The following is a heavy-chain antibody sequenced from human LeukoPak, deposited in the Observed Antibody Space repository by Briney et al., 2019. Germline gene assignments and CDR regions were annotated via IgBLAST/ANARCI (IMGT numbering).Heavy chain of an antibody. CDR1: GYTFTGYY. CDR3: ARAPPKARDTKYYFDY. D-gene: IGHD5-18*01. J-gene: IGHJ4*02. CDR2: INPNSGGT. V-gene: IGHV1-2*02. Sequence: GASVKVSCKASGYTFTGYYMHWVRQAPGQGLEWMGWINPNSGGTNYAQKFQGRVTMTRDTSISTAYMELSRLRSDDTAVYYCARAPPKARDTKYYFDYWGQGTLVTVSS.